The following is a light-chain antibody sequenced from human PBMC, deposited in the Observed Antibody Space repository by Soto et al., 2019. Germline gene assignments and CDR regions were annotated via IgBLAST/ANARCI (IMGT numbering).Light chain of an antibody. CDR1: QSISSW. J-gene: IGKJ1*01. V-gene: IGKV1-5*01. CDR2: DAS. Sequence: DIQMTQYPSPMSASVGDRVTITCRASQSISSWLAWYQQKPGKAPKLLIYDASSLESGVPSRFSGSGSGTDFTLTISSLQPDDFATYYCQQYNSYSRTFGQGTKVEIK. CDR3: QQYNSYSRT.